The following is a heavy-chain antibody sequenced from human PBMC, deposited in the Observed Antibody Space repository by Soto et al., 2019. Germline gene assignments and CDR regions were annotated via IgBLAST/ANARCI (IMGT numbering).Heavy chain of an antibody. CDR3: AKRGFCGGGSCYSFHFDY. V-gene: IGHV3-53*05. Sequence: PGGSLRLSCAASGFTVSSNYMSWVRQAPGKGLEWVSVIYSGGSTYYADSVKGRFTISRDNSKNTLYLQMNSLRPEDTAVYYCAKRGFCGGGSCYSFHFDYWGPGTLVTVSS. CDR2: IYSGGST. J-gene: IGHJ4*02. CDR1: GFTVSSNY. D-gene: IGHD2-15*01.